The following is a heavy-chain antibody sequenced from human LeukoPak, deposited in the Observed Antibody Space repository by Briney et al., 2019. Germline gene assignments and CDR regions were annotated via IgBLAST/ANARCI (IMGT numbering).Heavy chain of an antibody. CDR3: ARRITYYYDSSGYYYFDY. V-gene: IGHV1-2*02. D-gene: IGHD3-22*01. J-gene: IGHJ4*02. CDR1: GYTFTGYY. Sequence: GASVKVSCKASGYTFTGYYMHWVRQAPGQGLEWMGWINPNSGGTNYAQKFQGRVTMTRDTSIGTAYMELSRLRSDDTAVYYCARRITYYYDSSGYYYFDYWGQGTLVTVSS. CDR2: INPNSGGT.